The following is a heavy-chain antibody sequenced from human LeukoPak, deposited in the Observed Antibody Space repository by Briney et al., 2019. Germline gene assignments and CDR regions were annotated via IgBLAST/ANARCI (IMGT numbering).Heavy chain of an antibody. Sequence: ASVKVSCKASGYTFTDYYMNWVRHPPGQGPEWMGWINPNSGGTNYAQKFQGRVTVTRDTSISTAYMELSSLTSDDTAMYYCARALGCDYWGQGTLVTVSS. CDR1: GYTFTDYY. D-gene: IGHD1-26*01. V-gene: IGHV1-2*02. J-gene: IGHJ4*02. CDR3: ARALGCDY. CDR2: INPNSGGT.